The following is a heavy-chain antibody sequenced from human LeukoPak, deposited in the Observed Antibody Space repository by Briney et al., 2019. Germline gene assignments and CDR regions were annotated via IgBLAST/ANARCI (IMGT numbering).Heavy chain of an antibody. Sequence: GRSLRLSCAASGFTFSSYAMSWVRQAPGKGLEWVSAISGSGGSTYYADSVKGRFTISRDNSKNTLYLQMNSLRAEDTAVYYCARDAESNYVSDYWGQGTLVTVSS. CDR2: ISGSGGST. V-gene: IGHV3-23*01. CDR1: GFTFSSYA. J-gene: IGHJ4*02. D-gene: IGHD4-11*01. CDR3: ARDAESNYVSDY.